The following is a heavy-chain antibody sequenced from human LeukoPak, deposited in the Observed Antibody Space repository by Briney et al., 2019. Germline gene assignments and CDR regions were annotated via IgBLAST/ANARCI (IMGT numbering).Heavy chain of an antibody. CDR3: ARAGSGYSSSWDYYYYMDV. Sequence: GASVKVSCKASGYTFTGYYMHWVRQAPGQGLVWMGWINPNSGGTNYAQRFQGRVTMTRDTSISTVYMELSRLRSDDTAVYYCARAGSGYSSSWDYYYYMDVWGKGTTVTVSS. CDR1: GYTFTGYY. CDR2: INPNSGGT. V-gene: IGHV1-2*02. J-gene: IGHJ6*03. D-gene: IGHD6-13*01.